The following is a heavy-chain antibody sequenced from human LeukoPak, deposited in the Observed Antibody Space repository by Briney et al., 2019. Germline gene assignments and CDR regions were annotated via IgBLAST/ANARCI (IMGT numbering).Heavy chain of an antibody. CDR1: GYSISSGYY. V-gene: IGHV4-38-2*01. Sequence: SETLSLTCAVAGYSISSGYYWVWMRQPPGKGREWMGGIHRSGSSYDNPSLKSRLTISVATYKNQFSLKMSSVNAADTAVYYCARGFDYCGQGKLVTVSS. J-gene: IGHJ4*02. CDR2: IHRSGSS. CDR3: ARGFDY.